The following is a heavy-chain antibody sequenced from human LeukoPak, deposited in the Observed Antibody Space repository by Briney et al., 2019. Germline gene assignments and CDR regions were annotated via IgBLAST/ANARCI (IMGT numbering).Heavy chain of an antibody. Sequence: GASVKVSCKASGYTFTSYGISWVRQAPGQVLEWMGWISAYNGNTNYAQKLQGRVTMTTDTSTSTAYMELRSLRSDDTTVYYCARISMVGGVILGPDYWGQGTLVTVSS. CDR1: GYTFTSYG. J-gene: IGHJ4*02. CDR3: ARISMVGGVILGPDY. CDR2: ISAYNGNT. V-gene: IGHV1-18*01. D-gene: IGHD3-10*01.